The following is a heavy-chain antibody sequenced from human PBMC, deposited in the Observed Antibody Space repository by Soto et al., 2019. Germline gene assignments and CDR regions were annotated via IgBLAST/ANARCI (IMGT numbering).Heavy chain of an antibody. Sequence: GGSLRLSCAASGFTFDDYGMSWVRQAPGKGLEWVSGISWNGGSTGYADSVKGRFTISRDNAKNSLYLQMNSLRAEDTALYYCARDLYYYYYYGMDVWGQGTTVTVSS. D-gene: IGHD3-16*01. J-gene: IGHJ6*02. CDR3: ARDLYYYYYYGMDV. V-gene: IGHV3-20*04. CDR2: ISWNGGST. CDR1: GFTFDDYG.